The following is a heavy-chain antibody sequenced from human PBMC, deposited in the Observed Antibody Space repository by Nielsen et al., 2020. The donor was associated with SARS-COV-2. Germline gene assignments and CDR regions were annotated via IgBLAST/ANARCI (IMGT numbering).Heavy chain of an antibody. V-gene: IGHV4-31*03. CDR2: TSYDGNT. CDR3: ARGAAWFDP. Sequence: SETLSLTCTVSGDSITSGGSHWSWIRHHPSRGLEWLGFTSYDGNTYSNPSLESRLIISVDTSENQFSLRLNSVTAADTAIYFCARGAAWFDPLGQGTRVTVSS. D-gene: IGHD2-15*01. J-gene: IGHJ5*02. CDR1: GDSITSGGSH.